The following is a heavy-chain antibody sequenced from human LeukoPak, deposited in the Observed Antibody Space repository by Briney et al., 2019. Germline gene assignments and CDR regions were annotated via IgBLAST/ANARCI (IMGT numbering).Heavy chain of an antibody. J-gene: IGHJ4*02. D-gene: IGHD3-3*01. V-gene: IGHV1-69*04. CDR3: ARGFFGVVITGCFDY. Sequence: SVKVSCKASGGTFSSYAISWVRQAPGQGLEWMGRIIPILGIANYAQKFQGRVTITADKSTSTAYMELSSLRSEDTAVYYCARGFFGVVITGCFDYWGQGTLVTVSS. CDR2: IIPILGIA. CDR1: GGTFSSYA.